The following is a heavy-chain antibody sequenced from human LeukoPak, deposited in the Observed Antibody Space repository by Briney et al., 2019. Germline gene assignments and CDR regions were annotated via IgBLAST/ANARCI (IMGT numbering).Heavy chain of an antibody. Sequence: GGSLRLSCAASGFTFSSYGMSWVRQAPGKGLEWVSSISFTNAIFYADSVKGRFTISRDNAKNSLYLQMYSLRPEDTAVYYCAREQTRGGDLDYWGQGALVTVSS. CDR1: GFTFSSYG. CDR2: ISFTNAI. D-gene: IGHD2-21*02. J-gene: IGHJ4*02. V-gene: IGHV3-21*01. CDR3: AREQTRGGDLDY.